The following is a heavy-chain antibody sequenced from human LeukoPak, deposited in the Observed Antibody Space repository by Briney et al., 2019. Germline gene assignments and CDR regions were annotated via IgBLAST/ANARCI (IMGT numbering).Heavy chain of an antibody. CDR3: ARGGLDYDSSGYYYYYYGMDV. Sequence: SETLSLTCTVSGGSISSYYWSWIRQPPGKGLEWIGYIYYSGSTNYNPCLKSRVTISVDTSKNQFSLKLSSVTAADTAVYYCARGGLDYDSSGYYYYYYGMDVWGQGTTVTVSS. CDR1: GGSISSYY. CDR2: IYYSGST. D-gene: IGHD3-22*01. V-gene: IGHV4-59*01. J-gene: IGHJ6*02.